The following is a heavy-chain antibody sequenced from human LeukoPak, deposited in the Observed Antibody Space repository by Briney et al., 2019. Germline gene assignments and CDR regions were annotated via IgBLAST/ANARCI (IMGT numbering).Heavy chain of an antibody. CDR3: ARLHGCGMDV. J-gene: IGHJ6*02. D-gene: IGHD4-17*01. Sequence: SETLSLPCTVSGGSISSYYWSWIRQPPGKGLEWIGYIYYSGSTNYNPSLKSRVTISVDTSKNQFSLKLSSVTAADTAVYYCARLHGCGMDVWGQGTTVTVSS. V-gene: IGHV4-59*08. CDR2: IYYSGST. CDR1: GGSISSYY.